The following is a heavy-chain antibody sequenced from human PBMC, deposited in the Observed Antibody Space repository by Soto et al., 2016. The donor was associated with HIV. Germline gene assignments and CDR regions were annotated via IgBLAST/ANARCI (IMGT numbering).Heavy chain of an antibody. D-gene: IGHD5-12*01. CDR3: ARDLAYSGYEDSFDI. Sequence: QVQLVQSGTEVKKPGASMKVSCKASGYTFNAYYIHWVRQAPGQGLEWMGWINPNSGGTNYLQKFQGRVTMTRDTSISTAYMELSRLRSDDTAVYYCARDLAYSGYEDSFDIWGQGTMVTVSS. CDR1: GYTFNAYY. V-gene: IGHV1-2*02. CDR2: INPNSGGT. J-gene: IGHJ3*02.